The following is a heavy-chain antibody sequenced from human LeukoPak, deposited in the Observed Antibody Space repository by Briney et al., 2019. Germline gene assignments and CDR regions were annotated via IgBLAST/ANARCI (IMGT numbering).Heavy chain of an antibody. V-gene: IGHV4-59*01. CDR3: ARDRGEALDY. J-gene: IGHJ4*02. Sequence: PSETLSLTCTVSGVSISSYYWSWIRQPPGKGLEWIGYIFYSGSTKYNPSLKSRVTISVDTSKNQFSLKLNSVTAADTAVYCCARDRGEALDYWGQGTLVTVSS. CDR1: GVSISSYY. CDR2: IFYSGST. D-gene: IGHD3-16*01.